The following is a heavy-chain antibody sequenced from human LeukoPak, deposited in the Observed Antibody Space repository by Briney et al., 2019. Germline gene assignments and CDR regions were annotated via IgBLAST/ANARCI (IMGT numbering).Heavy chain of an antibody. Sequence: GGSLRLSCAASGFTFSNYWMTWVRQAPGKGLEWVADIKQDGSEKLYVNSVRGRFTISRDSAKMSLFLQMNSLRAEDTAVYYCARDNGVVHGVYYMDVWGKGTTVTVS. V-gene: IGHV3-7*01. CDR2: IKQDGSEK. CDR1: GFTFSNYW. J-gene: IGHJ6*03. D-gene: IGHD3-3*01. CDR3: ARDNGVVHGVYYMDV.